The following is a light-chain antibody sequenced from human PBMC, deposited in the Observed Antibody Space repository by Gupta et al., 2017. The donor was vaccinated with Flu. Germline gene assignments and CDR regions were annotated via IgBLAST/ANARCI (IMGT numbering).Light chain of an antibody. V-gene: IGKV1-39*01. J-gene: IGKJ1*01. Sequence: DIQMTQSPSSLSASVGDRVTITCRASQSISSYLNWYQQKPGKAPKLLIYAASSLQRGVPSRFSGSGSGTDFTLTISRLQPEEFATYYCQQSDSNPQTFGQGTKVEIK. CDR3: QQSDSNPQT. CDR1: QSISSY. CDR2: AAS.